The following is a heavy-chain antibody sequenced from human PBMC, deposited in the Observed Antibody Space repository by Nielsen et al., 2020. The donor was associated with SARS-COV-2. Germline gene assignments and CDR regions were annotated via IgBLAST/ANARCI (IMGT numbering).Heavy chain of an antibody. Sequence: SVKVSCKASGGTFSSYAISWVRQAPGQGLEWMGGIIPIFGTANYAQKFQGRVTITADESTSTAYMELSSLRSEDTAVYYCAREDQGYYDSSGYYYWFDPWGQGTLVTVSS. CDR1: GGTFSSYA. CDR2: IIPIFGTA. V-gene: IGHV1-69*13. CDR3: AREDQGYYDSSGYYYWFDP. J-gene: IGHJ5*02. D-gene: IGHD3-22*01.